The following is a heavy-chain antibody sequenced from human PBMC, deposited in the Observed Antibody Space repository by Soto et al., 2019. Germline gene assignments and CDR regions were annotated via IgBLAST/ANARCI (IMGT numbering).Heavy chain of an antibody. CDR1: GFTFSNYA. CDR2: ITSSGDNT. J-gene: IGHJ4*02. Sequence: GGSLRLSCAASGFTFSNYAMNWVRQAPGKGLEWVSAITSSGDNTYYADSVEGRFTISXXXXXXTXYXQXXXLRAEDTALDFCAKGGLIVPTIGLLRLDYSGQGTLVTVSS. D-gene: IGHD5-12*01. CDR3: AKGGLIVPTIGLLRLDY. V-gene: IGHV3-23*01.